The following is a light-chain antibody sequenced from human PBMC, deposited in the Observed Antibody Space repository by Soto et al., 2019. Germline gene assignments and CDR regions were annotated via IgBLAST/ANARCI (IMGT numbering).Light chain of an antibody. J-gene: IGKJ1*01. CDR3: QQYETFSGT. Sequence: DIQMTQSPSTLSASVGDRVTITCRASESIGKFLAWYQQKPGKAPKLLIYDASALPRGVPSRFSGSGSGTKFTLTIASLQPDDFTTYYCQQYETFSGTFGPGTKVDI. CDR1: ESIGKF. CDR2: DAS. V-gene: IGKV1-5*01.